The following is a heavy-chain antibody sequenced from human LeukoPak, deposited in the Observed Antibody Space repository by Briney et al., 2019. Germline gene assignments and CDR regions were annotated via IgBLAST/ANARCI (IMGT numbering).Heavy chain of an antibody. CDR1: GGSISSGSYY. CDR2: IYTSGST. CDR3: ARDPNYYDSSGYDY. V-gene: IGHV4-61*02. Sequence: SETLSLTCTVSGGSISSGSYYWSWIRQPAGKGLEWIGRIYTSGSTNYNPPLKSRVTISVDTSKNQFSLKLSSVTAADTAVYYCARDPNYYDSSGYDYWGQGTLVTVSS. J-gene: IGHJ4*02. D-gene: IGHD3-22*01.